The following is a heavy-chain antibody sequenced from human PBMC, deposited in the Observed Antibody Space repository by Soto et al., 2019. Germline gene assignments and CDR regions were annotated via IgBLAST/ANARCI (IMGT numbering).Heavy chain of an antibody. J-gene: IGHJ4*02. V-gene: IGHV1-18*01. CDR1: GYTFTSYG. CDR3: ARDNVVVVAATPGPY. Sequence: ASVKVSCKASGYTFTSYGISWVRQAPGQGLEWMGWISAYNGNTNYAQKLQGRVTMTTDTSTSTAYMELRSLRSDNTAVYYCARDNVVVVAATPGPYWGQGTLVTVSS. D-gene: IGHD2-15*01. CDR2: ISAYNGNT.